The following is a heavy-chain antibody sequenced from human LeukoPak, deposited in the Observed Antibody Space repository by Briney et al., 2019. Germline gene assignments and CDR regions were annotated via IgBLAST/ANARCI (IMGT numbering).Heavy chain of an antibody. V-gene: IGHV3-23*01. CDR3: AKSTSFYGSGSYDY. CDR2: ISSSGDST. D-gene: IGHD3-10*01. CDR1: GFTFSSYG. J-gene: IGHJ4*02. Sequence: PGGSLRLSCAGSGFTFSSYGMRWVRQAPGKGLEWVSTISSSGDSTYYADSVKGRFTISRDNSKNTLFLQMNSLRAEETAVYYCAKSTSFYGSGSYDYWGQGTLVTVSS.